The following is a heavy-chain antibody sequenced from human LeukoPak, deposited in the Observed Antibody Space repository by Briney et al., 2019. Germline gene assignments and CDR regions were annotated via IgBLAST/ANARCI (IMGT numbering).Heavy chain of an antibody. Sequence: GGSLRLSCAASGFTVSSNYMSWVRQAPGKGLEWASVIYSGGSTYYADSVKGRFTISRDNSKNTLYLQMNSLRAEDTAVYYCAREPTSWYFDLWGRGTLVTVSS. J-gene: IGHJ2*01. D-gene: IGHD2-2*01. V-gene: IGHV3-53*01. CDR1: GFTVSSNY. CDR3: AREPTSWYFDL. CDR2: IYSGGST.